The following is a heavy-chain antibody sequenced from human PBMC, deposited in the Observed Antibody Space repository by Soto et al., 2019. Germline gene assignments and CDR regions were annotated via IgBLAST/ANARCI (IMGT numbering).Heavy chain of an antibody. CDR1: GFSLSTRAVG. D-gene: IGHD1-26*01. CDR3: AHRHELGSFDI. Sequence: SGPTLVNPTQTLTLTCTFSGFSLSTRAVGVGGIRQPPGKALEWVALIYWNDDKRYSPSLRNRLTITKDTSKNHVVLTMTNMDPVGTATYYCAHRHELGSFDIWGEGTKVTVSS. V-gene: IGHV2-5*01. CDR2: IYWNDDK. J-gene: IGHJ3*02.